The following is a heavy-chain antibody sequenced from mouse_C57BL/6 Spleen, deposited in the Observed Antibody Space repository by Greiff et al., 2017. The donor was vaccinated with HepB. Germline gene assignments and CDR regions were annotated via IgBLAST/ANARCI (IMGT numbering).Heavy chain of an antibody. D-gene: IGHD2-4*01. J-gene: IGHJ3*01. CDR2: ISSGGSYT. CDR3: ARHDYYDYLWFAY. Sequence: EVKLVESGGDLVKPGGSLKLSCAASGFTFSSYGMSWVRQTPDKRLEWVATISSGGSYTYYPDSVKGRFTISRDNAKNTLYLQMSSLKSEDTAMYYCARHDYYDYLWFAYWGQGTLVTVSA. CDR1: GFTFSSYG. V-gene: IGHV5-6*02.